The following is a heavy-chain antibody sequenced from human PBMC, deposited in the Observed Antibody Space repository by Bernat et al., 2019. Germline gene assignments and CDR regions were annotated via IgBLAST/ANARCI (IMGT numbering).Heavy chain of an antibody. V-gene: IGHV3-30*03. D-gene: IGHD3-10*02. Sequence: QVQLVESGGGVVQPGRSLRLSCAASGFTFSSYGMHWVRQAPGKGLEWVAVISYDGSNKYYADSVKGRFTISRDNSKNTLYLQMNSLRAEDTAVYYWSNYRRLVVFGELFIHLWGQGTLVTVSS. J-gene: IGHJ5*02. CDR1: GFTFSSYG. CDR2: ISYDGSNK. CDR3: SNYRRLVVFGELFIHL.